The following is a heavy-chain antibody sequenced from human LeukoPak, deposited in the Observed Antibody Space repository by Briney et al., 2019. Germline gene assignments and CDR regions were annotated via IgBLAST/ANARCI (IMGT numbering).Heavy chain of an antibody. J-gene: IGHJ4*02. CDR1: GYTFTSYG. CDR2: ISAYNGNT. V-gene: IGHV1-18*01. Sequence: GASVKVSCKASGYTFTSYGISWVRQAPGQGLEWMGWISAYNGNTNYAQKLQGRVTMTTDTSTSTAYMELSRLRSDDTAVYYCARDLKGDYYFDYWGQGTLVTVSS. CDR3: ARDLKGDYYFDY.